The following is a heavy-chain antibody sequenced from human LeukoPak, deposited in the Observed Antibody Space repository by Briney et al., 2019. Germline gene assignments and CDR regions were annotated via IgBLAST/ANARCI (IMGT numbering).Heavy chain of an antibody. CDR2: IYYSGST. CDR1: GGSISSYY. CDR3: ARGGYDFWSGSKNWFDP. J-gene: IGHJ5*02. Sequence: ETLSLTCTVSGGSISSYYWSWLRQPPGKGLEWIGYIYYSGSTDYNPSLKSRVTISVDTSKNQFSLKLSSVTAADTAVYYCARGGYDFWSGSKNWFDPWGQGTLVTVSS. D-gene: IGHD3-3*01. V-gene: IGHV4-59*01.